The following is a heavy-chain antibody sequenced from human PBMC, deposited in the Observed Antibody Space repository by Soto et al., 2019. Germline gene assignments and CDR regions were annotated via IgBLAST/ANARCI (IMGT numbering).Heavy chain of an antibody. Sequence: SETLSLTCTLSVVSIIRDFCSWIRQPAVNRLEWIGLIFTSVTTNYNPSLKSLLTISMDTSKSQFSLKLSSVTAAYTAVYYCARKGDVGLALDAWGQGTPVTVSS. V-gene: IGHV4-4*07. CDR1: VVSIIRDF. D-gene: IGHD2-15*01. CDR2: IFTSVTT. J-gene: IGHJ6*02. CDR3: ARKGDVGLALDA.